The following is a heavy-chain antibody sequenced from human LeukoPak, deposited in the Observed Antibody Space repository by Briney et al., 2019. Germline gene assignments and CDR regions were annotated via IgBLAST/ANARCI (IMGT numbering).Heavy chain of an antibody. CDR1: GFTFSSYN. V-gene: IGHV3-48*02. Sequence: PGGSLRLSCAASGFTFSSYNMNWVRQAPGKGLECVSYISSSSSTIYYADSVKGRFTISRDNAKNSLYLQMNSLRDEDTAVYYCASEYRSGFDYWGQGTLVTVSS. J-gene: IGHJ4*02. CDR3: ASEYRSGFDY. CDR2: ISSSSSTI. D-gene: IGHD6-19*01.